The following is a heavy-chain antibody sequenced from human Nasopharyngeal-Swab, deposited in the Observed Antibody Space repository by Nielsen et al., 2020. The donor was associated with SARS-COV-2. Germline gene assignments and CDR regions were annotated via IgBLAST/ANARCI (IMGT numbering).Heavy chain of an antibody. V-gene: IGHV1-69*13. J-gene: IGHJ6*03. CDR3: GIAVAGTYYYYYMDV. D-gene: IGHD6-19*01. CDR1: VGTFSSYA. CDR2: IIPIFGTA. Sequence: SVKVSCKASVGTFSSYAISWVRQAPGQGLEWMGGIIPIFGTANYAQKFQGRVTITADESTSTAYMELSSLRSEDTAAYYCGIAVAGTYYYYYMDVWGKGTTVTVSS.